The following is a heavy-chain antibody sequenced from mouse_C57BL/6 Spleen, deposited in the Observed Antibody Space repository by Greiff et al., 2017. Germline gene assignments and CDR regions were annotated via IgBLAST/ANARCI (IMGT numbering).Heavy chain of an antibody. CDR3: ARSETYYDYGRDYFDY. CDR1: GYTFTSYW. D-gene: IGHD2-4*01. Sequence: QVQLQQPGAELVKPGASVKLSCKASGYTFTSYWMQWVKQRPGQGLEWIGEIDPSDSYTNYNQKFKGKATLTVDTSSSTAYMQLSSLTSEDSAVYYCARSETYYDYGRDYFDYWGQGTTLTVSS. J-gene: IGHJ2*01. V-gene: IGHV1-50*01. CDR2: IDPSDSYT.